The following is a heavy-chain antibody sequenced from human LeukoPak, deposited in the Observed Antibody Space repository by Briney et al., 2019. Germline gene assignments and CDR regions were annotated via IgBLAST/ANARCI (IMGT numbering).Heavy chain of an antibody. V-gene: IGHV3-30*18. CDR3: AKVYDYDYVWGIDC. CDR1: GFTFSSYG. D-gene: IGHD3-16*01. J-gene: IGHJ4*02. CDR2: ISYDGSNK. Sequence: GRSLRLSCAASGFTFSSYGMHWVRQAPGKGLEWVAVISYDGSNKYYADSVKGRFTISRDNSKNTLYLQMNSLRAEDTAVYYCAKVYDYDYVWGIDCWGQGTLVTVSS.